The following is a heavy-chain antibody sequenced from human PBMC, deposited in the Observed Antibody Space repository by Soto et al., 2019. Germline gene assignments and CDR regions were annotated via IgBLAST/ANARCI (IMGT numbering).Heavy chain of an antibody. CDR1: GFTFSSYS. D-gene: IGHD2-21*02. CDR2: ISSSSSYI. J-gene: IGHJ2*01. Sequence: PGGSLRLSCAASGFTFSSYSMNWVRQAPGKGLKWVSSISSSSSYIYYADSVKGRFTISRDNAKNSLYLQINSLRAEDTAVYYCVRARRVVTKDYWYFDLWGRGTLVTVSS. V-gene: IGHV3-21*01. CDR3: VRARRVVTKDYWYFDL.